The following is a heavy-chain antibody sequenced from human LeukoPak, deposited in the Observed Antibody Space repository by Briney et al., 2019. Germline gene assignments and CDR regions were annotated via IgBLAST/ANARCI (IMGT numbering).Heavy chain of an antibody. D-gene: IGHD3-10*01. V-gene: IGHV3-23*01. CDR2: ISGSGRST. CDR1: GFTFSSYA. Sequence: PGGSLRLSCAASGFTFSSYAMTWVRQAPGKGLEWVSAISGSGRSTYYADSVKGRFTISRDNSKNTLYLQMNSLRAEDTAVYYCARAQTYYGSGSYLYWGQGTLVTVSS. CDR3: ARAQTYYGSGSYLY. J-gene: IGHJ4*02.